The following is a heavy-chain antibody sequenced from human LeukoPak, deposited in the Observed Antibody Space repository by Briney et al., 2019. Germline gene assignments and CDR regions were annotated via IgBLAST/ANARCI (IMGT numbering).Heavy chain of an antibody. CDR1: GFTFSNYG. CDR2: ISYDESDK. D-gene: IGHD2-15*01. Sequence: GGSLRLSCAASGFTFSNYGMHWVRQAPGKGLEWVAVISYDESDKYYADSVKGRFTISRDNSKNTLYLQMNSLRPEDTAVYYCAKGVVAATTADYYGMSVWGQGTTVTVSS. J-gene: IGHJ6*02. V-gene: IGHV3-30*18. CDR3: AKGVVAATTADYYGMSV.